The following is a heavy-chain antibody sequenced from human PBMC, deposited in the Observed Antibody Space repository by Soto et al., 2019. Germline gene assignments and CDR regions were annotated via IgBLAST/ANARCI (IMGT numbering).Heavy chain of an antibody. V-gene: IGHV1-69*13. CDR2: IIPIFGTA. Sequence: VKVSCKASGGTCSIYAISGVVRAPGQGLEWMGGIIPIFGTANYAQKFQGRVTITADESTSTAYMELSSLRSEDTAVYYCADLYSSVNWFDPWGQGTLVTVSS. D-gene: IGHD6-25*01. J-gene: IGHJ5*02. CDR3: ADLYSSVNWFDP. CDR1: GGTCSIYA.